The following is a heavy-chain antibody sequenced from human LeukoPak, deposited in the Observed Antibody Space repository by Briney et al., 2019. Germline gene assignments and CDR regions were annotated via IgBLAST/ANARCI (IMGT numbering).Heavy chain of an antibody. J-gene: IGHJ6*03. Sequence: SETLSLTCTVSGGSISNYYWSWIRQPPGKGLEWIGYIYYSGSTNYNPSLKSRVTISVDTSKNQFSLKLSSVTAADTAVYYCARVVDLSYYYYYMDVWGKGTTVTVSS. CDR2: IYYSGST. V-gene: IGHV4-59*12. D-gene: IGHD3-9*01. CDR1: GGSISNYY. CDR3: ARVVDLSYYYYYMDV.